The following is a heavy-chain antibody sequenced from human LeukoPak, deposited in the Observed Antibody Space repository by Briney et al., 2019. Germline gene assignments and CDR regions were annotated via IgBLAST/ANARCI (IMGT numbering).Heavy chain of an antibody. CDR3: ARGDWNLYYYYYGMDV. D-gene: IGHD1-1*01. CDR1: GYTFTSYD. CDR2: MNPNSGNT. J-gene: IGHJ6*02. V-gene: IGHV1-8*01. Sequence: ASVKVSCKASGYTFTSYDINWVRQATGQGLEWMGWMNPNSGNTGYAQEFQGRVTMTRNTSISTAYMELSSLRSEDTAVYYCARGDWNLYYYYYGMDVWGQGTTVTVSS.